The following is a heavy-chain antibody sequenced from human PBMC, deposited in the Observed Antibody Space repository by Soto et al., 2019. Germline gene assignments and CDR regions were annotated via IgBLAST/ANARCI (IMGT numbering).Heavy chain of an antibody. CDR3: ARGRTVSAIGPLLV. V-gene: IGHV1-18*01. J-gene: IGHJ1*01. CDR1: GYNFFDYG. D-gene: IGHD1-1*01. Sequence: QIQLVQSGAEVKKPGASVQVSCKASGYNFFDYGVSWVRQAPGQGLEWMGWVSPKSGNTDSARKVQSRVTMTTDTSTRTAYMDLRGLRSDDTDVYYCARGRTVSAIGPLLVWGQGTLVSVSS. CDR2: VSPKSGNT.